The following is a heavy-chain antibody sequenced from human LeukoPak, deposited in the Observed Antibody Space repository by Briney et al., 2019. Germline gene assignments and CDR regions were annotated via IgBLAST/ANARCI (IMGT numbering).Heavy chain of an antibody. CDR3: ANGPYYYDSRCPPSILPPKS. J-gene: IGHJ5*02. CDR1: GGTFSSYA. D-gene: IGHD3-22*01. CDR2: IIPIFGTA. Sequence: ASVKVSCKTSGGTFSSYAISWVRQAPGQGLEWMGGIIPIFGTANYAQKFQGRVTITADESTSTAYMELSSLRSEDTAVYYCANGPYYYDSRCPPSILPPKSLGQGTLVTVSS. V-gene: IGHV1-69*13.